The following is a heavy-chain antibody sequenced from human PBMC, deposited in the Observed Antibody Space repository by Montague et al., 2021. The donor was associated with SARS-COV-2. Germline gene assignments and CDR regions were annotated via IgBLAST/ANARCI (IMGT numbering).Heavy chain of an antibody. J-gene: IGHJ4*02. D-gene: IGHD3-22*01. V-gene: IGHV4-34*01. Sequence: SETLSLTCAVYGGSFSDYSWTWIRQPPGKGLERIAEINHRGSTNYNPSLKSRVTISVDTSKNQFSLKMTSVTAADTAVYYCARGRQHINMVVVVVTGGEYYFDFWGQGTLVAVSS. CDR2: INHRGST. CDR3: ARGRQHINMVVVVVTGGEYYFDF. CDR1: GGSFSDYS.